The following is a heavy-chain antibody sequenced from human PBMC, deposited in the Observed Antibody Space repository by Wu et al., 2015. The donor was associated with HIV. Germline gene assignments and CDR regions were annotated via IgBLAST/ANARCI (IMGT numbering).Heavy chain of an antibody. CDR2: IIPHNGDT. J-gene: IGHJ3*02. Sequence: QVQLLQSGGEVKKPGASVKVSCKASGFTFNNYIIVWVRQAPGQGLEWMGWIIPHNGDTDLAPNVQSRVTMSTDASANMAYMELRTLTSDDTAMYYCASRANYGGTSFGGFALDTWGQGTMVIVST. CDR1: GFTFNNYI. V-gene: IGHV1-18*01. CDR3: ASRANYGGTSFGGFALDT. D-gene: IGHD3-16*01.